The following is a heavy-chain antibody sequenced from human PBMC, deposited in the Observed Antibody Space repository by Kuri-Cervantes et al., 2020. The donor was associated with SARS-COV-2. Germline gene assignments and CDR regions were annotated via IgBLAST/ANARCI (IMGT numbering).Heavy chain of an antibody. CDR3: ISRLRAGRLLFIDY. Sequence: GESLKISCAASGFTFSSYWMHWVRQAPGKGLEWVAVISYDGSNKYYADSVKGRFTISRDNSKNTLYLQMNSLRAEDTAVYYCISRLRAGRLLFIDYWGQGTLVTVSS. CDR2: ISYDGSNK. J-gene: IGHJ4*02. D-gene: IGHD2-2*01. CDR1: GFTFSSYW. V-gene: IGHV3-30*03.